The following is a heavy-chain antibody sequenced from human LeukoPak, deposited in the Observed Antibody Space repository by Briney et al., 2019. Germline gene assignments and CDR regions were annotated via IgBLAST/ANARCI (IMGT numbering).Heavy chain of an antibody. CDR1: GGTFSSYA. CDR2: IIPIFGTA. CDR3: AGSPHPTNLAARPDVWFDP. Sequence: ASVKVSCKASGGTFSSYAISWVRQAPGQGLEWMGGIIPIFGTANYAQKFQGRVTITTDESTSTAYMELSSLRSEDTAVYYCAGSPHPTNLAARPDVWFDPWGQGTLVTVSS. J-gene: IGHJ5*02. V-gene: IGHV1-69*05. D-gene: IGHD6-6*01.